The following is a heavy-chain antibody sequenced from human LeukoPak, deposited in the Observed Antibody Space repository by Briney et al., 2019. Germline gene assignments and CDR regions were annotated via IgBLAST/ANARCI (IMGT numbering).Heavy chain of an antibody. CDR3: ARQLEGPSISGNYYYYMDV. V-gene: IGHV5-51*01. CDR2: IYPGDSDT. J-gene: IGHJ6*03. CDR1: GYSFTSYW. Sequence: GESLKISCKGSGYSFTSYWIGWVRQMPGKGLEWMGIIYPGDSDTRYSPSFQGQVTISADKSISTAYLQWSSLKASDTAMYYCARQLEGPSISGNYYYYMDVWGKGTTVAVSS.